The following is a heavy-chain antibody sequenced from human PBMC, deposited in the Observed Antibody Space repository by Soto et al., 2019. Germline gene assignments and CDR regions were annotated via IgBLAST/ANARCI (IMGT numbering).Heavy chain of an antibody. CDR3: ARERGVLRYFDWSPQPYYYYGRDV. Sequence: ASVKVSCKASGYSFTNYYMHWVRQAPGQGFEWMGIIHTSGGSTNYAQKFRGRVTMTRDTSTSTVYMELSSLRSDDTAVYYCARERGVLRYFDWSPQPYYYYGRDVWGQGTSVTVSS. CDR2: IHTSGGST. CDR1: GYSFTNYY. V-gene: IGHV1-46*01. D-gene: IGHD3-9*01. J-gene: IGHJ6*02.